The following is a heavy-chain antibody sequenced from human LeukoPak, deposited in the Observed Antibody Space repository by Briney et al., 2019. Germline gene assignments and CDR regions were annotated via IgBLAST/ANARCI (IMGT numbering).Heavy chain of an antibody. CDR2: IYHSGST. Sequence: PSETLSLTCTVSGGSISSSSYYWGWIRQPPGKGLEWIGYIYHSGSTYYNPSLKSRVTISVDRSKNQFSLKLSSVTAADTAVYYCARDQRSSITIFGVVMGRAFDIWGQGTMVTVSS. CDR3: ARDQRSSITIFGVVMGRAFDI. D-gene: IGHD3-3*01. V-gene: IGHV4-39*07. CDR1: GGSISSSSYY. J-gene: IGHJ3*02.